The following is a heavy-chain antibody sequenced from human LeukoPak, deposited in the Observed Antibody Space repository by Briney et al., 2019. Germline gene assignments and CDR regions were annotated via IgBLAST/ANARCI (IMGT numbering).Heavy chain of an antibody. CDR3: ARDAVDTANAV. Sequence: GGSLRLSCAASGFTFTTYWMHWVRQAPGKGLVWFSHINSDGSITSYADSVKGRFTISRDNAKNTLYLQMNSLRAEDTAVYYCARDAVDTANAVWGQGTTVTVS. CDR2: INSDGSIT. J-gene: IGHJ6*02. V-gene: IGHV3-74*01. CDR1: GFTFTTYW. D-gene: IGHD5-18*01.